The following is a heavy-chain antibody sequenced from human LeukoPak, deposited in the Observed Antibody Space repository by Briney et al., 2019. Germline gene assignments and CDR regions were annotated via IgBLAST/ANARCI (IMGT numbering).Heavy chain of an antibody. D-gene: IGHD5-18*01. CDR3: ARGYGYRYGMDV. Sequence: SETLSLTCTVSGGSNSSYYWSWIRQPPGKGLEWIGYICYSESTNYNPSLKSRVTISVDTSKNQFSLKLSSVTAADTAVYYCARGYGYRYGMDVWGQGTTVTVSS. J-gene: IGHJ6*02. CDR1: GGSNSSYY. CDR2: ICYSEST. V-gene: IGHV4-59*01.